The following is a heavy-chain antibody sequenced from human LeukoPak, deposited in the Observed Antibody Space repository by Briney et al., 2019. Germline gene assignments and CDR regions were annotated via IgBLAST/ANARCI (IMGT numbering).Heavy chain of an antibody. CDR2: IYYSGST. CDR3: ARGSRDGYKTFYYFDY. V-gene: IGHV4-39*07. D-gene: IGHD5-24*01. Sequence: PSETLSLTCTVSGGSISSSSYYWGWIRQPPGKGLEWIGSIYYSGSTYYNPSLKSRVTISVDRSKNQFSLKLSSVTAADTAVYYCARGSRDGYKTFYYFDYWGQGTLVTVSS. CDR1: GGSISSSSYY. J-gene: IGHJ4*02.